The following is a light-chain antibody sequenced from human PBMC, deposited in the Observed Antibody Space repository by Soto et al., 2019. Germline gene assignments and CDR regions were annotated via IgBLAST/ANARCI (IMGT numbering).Light chain of an antibody. V-gene: IGKV3-20*01. Sequence: EVMLTQSPGTLSLSPGERATLSCRASQSIFSNYLAWYQQKSGQAPRLLIYGASNRATGIPDRFSGSGSGTDFTLTISRLEPEDFAVCYCQQYGTSPRTFGQGTKVEFK. J-gene: IGKJ1*01. CDR3: QQYGTSPRT. CDR2: GAS. CDR1: QSIFSNY.